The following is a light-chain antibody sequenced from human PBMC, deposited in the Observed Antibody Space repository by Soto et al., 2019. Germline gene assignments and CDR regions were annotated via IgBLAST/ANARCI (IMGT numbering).Light chain of an antibody. V-gene: IGLV1-47*01. CDR1: SSNIGSNY. CDR3: SSYTSSSTLDVV. Sequence: QSVLTQPPSASGTPGQRVTISCSGSSSNIGSNYVSWYQHLPGAAPKLLIYRSDQRPSGVPDRFSGSKSGTSASLAISGLRSEDEADYYCSSYTSSSTLDVVFGGGTKLTVL. CDR2: RSD. J-gene: IGLJ2*01.